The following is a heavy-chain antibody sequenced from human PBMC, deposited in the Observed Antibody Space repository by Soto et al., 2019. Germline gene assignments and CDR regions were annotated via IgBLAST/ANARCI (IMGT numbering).Heavy chain of an antibody. J-gene: IGHJ5*02. D-gene: IGHD1-26*01. Sequence: QVQLVQSGAEVKKPGASVKVSCKASGYTFTSYYMHWVRQAPGQGLEWMGIINPSGGSTSYAQKFQGRVTMTRDTSTITVYMELSSLRSEDTAVYYCARETIMGKRFDPWGQGTLVTVSS. CDR2: INPSGGST. CDR1: GYTFTSYY. CDR3: ARETIMGKRFDP. V-gene: IGHV1-46*01.